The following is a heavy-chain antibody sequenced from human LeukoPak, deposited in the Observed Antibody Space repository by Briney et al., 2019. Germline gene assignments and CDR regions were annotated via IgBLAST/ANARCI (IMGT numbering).Heavy chain of an antibody. Sequence: KHDGSETNYVDSGKGRFTISRDNAKNSLHLQMNSLRVEDTAVYYCAKNGGPHGMDVWGQGTTVTVSS. CDR2: KHDGSET. CDR3: AKNGGPHGMDV. D-gene: IGHD3-16*01. V-gene: IGHV3-7*01. J-gene: IGHJ6*02.